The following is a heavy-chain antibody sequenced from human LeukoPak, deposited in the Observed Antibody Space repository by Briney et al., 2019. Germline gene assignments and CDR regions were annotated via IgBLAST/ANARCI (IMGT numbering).Heavy chain of an antibody. D-gene: IGHD5-18*01. J-gene: IGHJ4*02. V-gene: IGHV3-48*04. CDR1: GFTFSAYS. Sequence: GGTLRLSCAASGFTFSAYSMHWVRQAPGKGLDWVSYISSGSFPIYYADSGKGRFTIARDNAKSLLYLQINSLRAEDTAVYYCANTGYKYEFDYWGQGTLVTVSS. CDR3: ANTGYKYEFDY. CDR2: ISSGSFPI.